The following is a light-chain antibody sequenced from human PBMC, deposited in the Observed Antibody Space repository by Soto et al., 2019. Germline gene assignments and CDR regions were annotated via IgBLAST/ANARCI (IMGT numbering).Light chain of an antibody. Sequence: QSGLNQPPAASGTHGQRVTISCSGSSSNIGSNTVNWYQQLPGTAPKLISYSNNQRPSGVPYRFSGAKSGTSASLAISGLQSEDEADYYCAAWDDSLNGYVFGTGTKVTVL. CDR2: SNN. CDR3: AAWDDSLNGYV. J-gene: IGLJ1*01. V-gene: IGLV1-44*01. CDR1: SSNIGSNT.